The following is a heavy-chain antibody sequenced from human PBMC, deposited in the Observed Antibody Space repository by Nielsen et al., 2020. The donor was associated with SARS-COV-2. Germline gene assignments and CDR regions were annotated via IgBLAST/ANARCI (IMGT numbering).Heavy chain of an antibody. CDR1: GYSFTSYW. CDR3: ARHLFSSSWYYFDY. J-gene: IGHJ4*02. D-gene: IGHD6-13*01. V-gene: IGHV5-10-1*01. Sequence: GESLKISCTGSGYSFTSYWISWVRQMPGKGLEWMGRIDPSDSYTNYSPSFQGHVTISADKSISTAYLQWSSLKASDTAMYYCARHLFSSSWYYFDYWGQGTLVTVSS. CDR2: IDPSDSYT.